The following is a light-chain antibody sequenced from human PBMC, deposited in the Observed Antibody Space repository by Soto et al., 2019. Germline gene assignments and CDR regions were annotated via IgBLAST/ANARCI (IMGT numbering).Light chain of an antibody. CDR1: QSIHTS. V-gene: IGKV3D-11*02. CDR3: QQRNVWHPIA. J-gene: IGKJ5*01. CDR2: DST. Sequence: VLTQSPATLSLSPGKRATLSCRASQSIHTSLAWYQQKPGQPTRLVVYDSTLRANGVPDRFGGSRSGTEFTLTINNLEPEDFAVYYCQQRNVWHPIAFGQGTRLEIK.